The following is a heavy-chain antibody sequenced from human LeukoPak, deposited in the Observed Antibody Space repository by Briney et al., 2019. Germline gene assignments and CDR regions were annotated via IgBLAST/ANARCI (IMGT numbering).Heavy chain of an antibody. V-gene: IGHV3-66*01. CDR2: ITSGGST. CDR3: ARDLISGPATHDS. CDR1: GFIFSSYE. J-gene: IGHJ4*02. D-gene: IGHD2-15*01. Sequence: GGSLRLSCAASGFIFSSYEMNWVRQAPGKGLEWVSVITSGGSTYFADSVKGRFTVSRDNSKNTLSLQMNSLRVEDTAAYYCARDLISGPATHDSWGQGALVTVSS.